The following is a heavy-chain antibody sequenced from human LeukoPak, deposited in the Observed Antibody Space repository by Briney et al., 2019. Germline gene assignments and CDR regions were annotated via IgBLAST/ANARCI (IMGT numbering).Heavy chain of an antibody. D-gene: IGHD6-13*01. CDR3: ARVGSIAAAGTPWWLDY. CDR1: GYTFTGYY. CDR2: INPNSGGT. J-gene: IGHJ4*02. V-gene: IGHV1-2*04. Sequence: ASVKVSCKASGYTFTGYYMHWVRQAPGQGLEWMGWINPNSGGTNYAQKFQGWVTMTRDTSTSTAYMELSRLRSDDTAVYYCARVGSIAAAGTPWWLDYWGQGTLVTVSS.